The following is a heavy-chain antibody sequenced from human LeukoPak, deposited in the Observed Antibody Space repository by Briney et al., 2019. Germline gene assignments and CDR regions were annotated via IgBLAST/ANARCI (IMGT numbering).Heavy chain of an antibody. D-gene: IGHD4-17*01. CDR3: ARDQLYGDYSYFDY. Sequence: ASVKVSCKASGYTFTSYGISWVRQAPGQGLEWMGWISAYNGNTNYAQKLQGRVTMTTDTSTSTAYMELRSLRPDDTAVYYCARDQLYGDYSYFDYWGQGTLVTVSS. CDR1: GYTFTSYG. J-gene: IGHJ4*02. V-gene: IGHV1-18*01. CDR2: ISAYNGNT.